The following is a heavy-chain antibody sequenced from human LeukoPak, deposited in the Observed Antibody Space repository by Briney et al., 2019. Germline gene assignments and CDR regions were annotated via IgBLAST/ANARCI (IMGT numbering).Heavy chain of an antibody. CDR3: ARGTYYGSGSSKRYYYYGMDV. Sequence: PSETLSLTCAVYGGSFSGYYWSWIRQPPGKGLEWIGEINHSGSTNYNPSLKSRVTISVDTSKNQFSLKLSSVTAADTAVYYCARGTYYGSGSSKRYYYYGMDVWGQGTTVTVSS. V-gene: IGHV4-34*01. J-gene: IGHJ6*02. CDR2: INHSGST. CDR1: GGSFSGYY. D-gene: IGHD3-10*01.